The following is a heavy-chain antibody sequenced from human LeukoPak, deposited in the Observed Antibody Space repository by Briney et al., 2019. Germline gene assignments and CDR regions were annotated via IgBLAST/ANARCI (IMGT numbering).Heavy chain of an antibody. CDR1: GYSISSGYY. V-gene: IGHV4-38-2*01. Sequence: SETLSLTCAVSGYSISSGYYWGWIRQPPGKGLEWIGSIYHSGSTYYNPSLKSRVTISVDTSKNQFSLKLNSVTAADTAVYYCASRDAYHSEYWGQGALVTVSS. D-gene: IGHD5-24*01. J-gene: IGHJ4*02. CDR2: IYHSGST. CDR3: ASRDAYHSEY.